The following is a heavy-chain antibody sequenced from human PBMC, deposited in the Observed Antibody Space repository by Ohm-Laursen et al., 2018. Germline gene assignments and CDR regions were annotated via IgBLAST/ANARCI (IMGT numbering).Heavy chain of an antibody. CDR1: GYTFTGYY. CDR3: AAQEEGITQNFDY. CDR2: INPNSGGT. J-gene: IGHJ4*02. Sequence: SVKVSCKASGYTFTGYYMHWVRQAPGQGLEWMGWINPNSGGTNYAQKFQGRVTMTRDTSISTAYMELSRLRSDDTAVYYCAAQEEGITQNFDYWGQGTLVTVSS. D-gene: IGHD3-16*01. V-gene: IGHV1-2*02.